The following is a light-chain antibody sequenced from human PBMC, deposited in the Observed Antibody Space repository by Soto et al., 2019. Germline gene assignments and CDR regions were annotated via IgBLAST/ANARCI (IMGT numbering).Light chain of an antibody. V-gene: IGKV1-39*01. Sequence: IQLTQSPSSLSASVGDRVTITCRASQGISSYLAWYQQKPGKAPKLLIFDAASLQSGVPSRFSGGGSRTDFTLTITSLQPEDFATYYCQQTSSAPFTFGPGTKVDI. CDR2: DAA. CDR3: QQTSSAPFT. CDR1: QGISSY. J-gene: IGKJ3*01.